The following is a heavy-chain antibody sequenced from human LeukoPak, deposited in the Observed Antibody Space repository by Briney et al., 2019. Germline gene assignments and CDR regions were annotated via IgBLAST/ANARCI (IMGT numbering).Heavy chain of an antibody. J-gene: IGHJ4*02. Sequence: GASVKVSCKASGGTFSSYAISWVRQAPGQGLEWMGRIIPILGIANYAQKFQGRVTITADKSTSTAYMELSSLRSEDTAVYYCARDAVLSSSKSVGYFDYWGQGTLVTVSS. D-gene: IGHD6-13*01. V-gene: IGHV1-69*04. CDR2: IIPILGIA. CDR1: GGTFSSYA. CDR3: ARDAVLSSSKSVGYFDY.